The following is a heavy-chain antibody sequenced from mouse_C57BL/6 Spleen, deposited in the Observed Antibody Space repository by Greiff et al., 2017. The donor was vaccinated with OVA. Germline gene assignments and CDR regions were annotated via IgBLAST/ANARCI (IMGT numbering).Heavy chain of an antibody. J-gene: IGHJ4*01. CDR3: AKVVYYDYTDYAMNY. Sequence: VMLVESGPGLVQPSQSLSITCTVSGFSLTSYGVHWVRQSPGKGLEWLGVIWRGGSTDYNAAFMSRLSITKDNSKSQVFFKMNSLQADDTAIYYCAKVVYYDYTDYAMNYWVKEPQSPSPQ. CDR1: GFSLTSYG. D-gene: IGHD2-4*01. CDR2: IWRGGST. V-gene: IGHV2-5*01.